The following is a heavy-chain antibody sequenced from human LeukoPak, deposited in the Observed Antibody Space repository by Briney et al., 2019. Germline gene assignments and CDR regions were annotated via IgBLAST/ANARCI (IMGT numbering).Heavy chain of an antibody. J-gene: IGHJ4*02. D-gene: IGHD2-2*01. CDR3: ARDHHCSSTSCHYYFDY. CDR1: GGSISSYY. V-gene: IGHV4-59*01. CDR2: IYYSGST. Sequence: PSETLSLTCTVPGGSISSYYWSWIRQPPGKGLEWIGYIYYSGSTNYNPSLKSRVTISVDTSKNQFSLKLSSVTAADTAVYYCARDHHCSSTSCHYYFDYWGQGTLVTVSS.